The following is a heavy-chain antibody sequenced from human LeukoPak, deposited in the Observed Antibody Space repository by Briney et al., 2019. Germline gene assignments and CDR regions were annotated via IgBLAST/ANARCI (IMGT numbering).Heavy chain of an antibody. Sequence: QPGRSLRLSCAASGSTFSSHTMSWVRQAPGKGLEWVSYISSTSGVIYYADSVKGRFTISRDNAKNSLYLQMNSLRAEDTAVYYCARNLPAADYWGQGTLVTVSS. CDR2: ISSTSGVI. CDR1: GSTFSSHT. V-gene: IGHV3-48*04. J-gene: IGHJ4*02. D-gene: IGHD2-2*01. CDR3: ARNLPAADY.